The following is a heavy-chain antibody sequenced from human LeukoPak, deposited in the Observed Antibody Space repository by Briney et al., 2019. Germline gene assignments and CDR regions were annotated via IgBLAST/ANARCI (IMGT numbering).Heavy chain of an antibody. Sequence: PGGSLRLSCEASGFTINSYGMTWVRQAPGKGLEWVPSIGNNGAPTYYADSVKGRFTISRDNSKSTLYLQMNSLRAEDTAVYYCATYTVGSSPRSLGYWGQGTLVTVSS. CDR2: IGNNGAPT. D-gene: IGHD6-13*01. CDR1: GFTINSYG. J-gene: IGHJ4*02. V-gene: IGHV3-23*01. CDR3: ATYTVGSSPRSLGY.